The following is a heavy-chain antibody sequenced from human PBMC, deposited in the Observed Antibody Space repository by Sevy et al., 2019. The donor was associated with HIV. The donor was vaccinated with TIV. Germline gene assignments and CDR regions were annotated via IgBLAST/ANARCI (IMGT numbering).Heavy chain of an antibody. CDR3: ARAPPATSFSVPRGFQY. V-gene: IGHV7-4-1*02. J-gene: IGHJ1*01. Sequence: ASVKVSCKASGYTFNTYVLNWVRQAPGQGLEWMGWIDTTTGNPSYAQAFKGRFVFSLDTSVNTAYLQISSLKAEDTAIYYCARAPPATSFSVPRGFQYWGQGTLVTVSS. D-gene: IGHD1-1*01. CDR2: IDTTTGNP. CDR1: GYTFNTYV.